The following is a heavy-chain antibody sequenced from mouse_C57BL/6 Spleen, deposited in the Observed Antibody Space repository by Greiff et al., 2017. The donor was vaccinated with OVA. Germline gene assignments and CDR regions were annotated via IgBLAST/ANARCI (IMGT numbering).Heavy chain of an antibody. CDR2: IDPEDGET. Sequence: EVQLQQSGAELVKPGASVKLSCTASGFNITDYYMHWVKQRTEQGLEWIGRIDPEDGETKYAPKFQGKATITADTSSNTAYLQLSSLTSEDTAVYYCASRGFITTVVAHYYAMDYWGQGTSVTVSS. V-gene: IGHV14-2*01. CDR3: ASRGFITTVVAHYYAMDY. J-gene: IGHJ4*01. CDR1: GFNITDYY. D-gene: IGHD1-1*01.